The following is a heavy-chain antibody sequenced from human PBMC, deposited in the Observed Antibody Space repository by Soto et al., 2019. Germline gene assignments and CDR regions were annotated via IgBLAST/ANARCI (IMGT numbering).Heavy chain of an antibody. CDR1: FGSISSGGYY. D-gene: IGHD3-10*02. V-gene: IGHV4-31*11. J-gene: IGHJ5*02. Sequence: TLSLTCAVSFGSISSGGYYWNWIRQHPVKGLEWIGYIYYSVSTYYNPSLKSRVTISVDTSKNQFSLKLSSVTAADTAVYYCARSVFTWGQGTLVTVSS. CDR2: IYYSVST. CDR3: ARSVFT.